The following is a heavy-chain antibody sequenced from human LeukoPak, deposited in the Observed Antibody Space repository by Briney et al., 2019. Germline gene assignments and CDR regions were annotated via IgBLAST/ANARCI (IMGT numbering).Heavy chain of an antibody. V-gene: IGHV3-21*01. Sequence: GGSLRLSCAASGFTFSNYVMSWVRQAPGKGLEWVSSISSSSSYIYYADSVKGRFTISRDNAKNSLYLQMNSLRAEDTAVYYCAYGGAFDYWGQGTLVTVSS. CDR2: ISSSSSYI. D-gene: IGHD4/OR15-4a*01. J-gene: IGHJ4*02. CDR3: AYGGAFDY. CDR1: GFTFSNYV.